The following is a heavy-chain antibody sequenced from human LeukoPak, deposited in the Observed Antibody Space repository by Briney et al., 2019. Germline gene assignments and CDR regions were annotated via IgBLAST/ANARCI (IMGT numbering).Heavy chain of an antibody. CDR2: VYYSGSA. V-gene: IGHV4-39*07. D-gene: IGHD1/OR15-1a*01. Sequence: SQTLSLTCTVSGGSVGSGSYYWSWIRQSPGQGLEWIGNVYYSGSAYYNPSLKSRVTMSVDTSKNQFSLKLSSVTAADTAVYYCARKPIINNAWYYFDCWGQGILVAVSS. J-gene: IGHJ4*02. CDR1: GGSVGSGSYY. CDR3: ARKPIINNAWYYFDC.